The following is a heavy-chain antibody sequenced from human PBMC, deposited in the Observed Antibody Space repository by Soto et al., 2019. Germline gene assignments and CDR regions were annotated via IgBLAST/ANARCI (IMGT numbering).Heavy chain of an antibody. Sequence: GGSLRLSCAASGFTFSNFVMRWVRQTPGKGLEWVSTITDTGGDTYYTDSVKGRFTISRDNSKNTLYLQMTSLRADDTALYYCTKASSDRHHMDVWGQGTTVTVSS. CDR1: GFTFSNFV. J-gene: IGHJ6*02. CDR2: ITDTGGDT. CDR3: TKASSDRHHMDV. V-gene: IGHV3-23*01.